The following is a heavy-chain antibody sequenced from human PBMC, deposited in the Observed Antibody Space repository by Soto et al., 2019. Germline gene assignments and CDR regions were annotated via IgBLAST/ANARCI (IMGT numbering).Heavy chain of an antibody. CDR2: IYYSGGP. CDR3: ARGGNPFRLWFGELYDY. D-gene: IGHD3-10*01. V-gene: IGHV4-31*03. J-gene: IGHJ4*02. CDR1: GGSISGGGYY. Sequence: QVQLQESGPGLVKPSQTLSLTCTVSGGSISGGGYYWSWIRQHPGKGLEWMGYIYYSGGPYYNPSLKRRVTISVATSKTQFSQKLSSVTAADTAVYYCARGGNPFRLWFGELYDYWGQGTLVTVSS.